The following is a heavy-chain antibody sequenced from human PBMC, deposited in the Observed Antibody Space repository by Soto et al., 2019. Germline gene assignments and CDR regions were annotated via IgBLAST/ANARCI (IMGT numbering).Heavy chain of an antibody. CDR2: IYHTVNT. V-gene: IGHV4-59*11. CDR3: ARLQYTAATALHI. CDR1: GVSIGSHF. D-gene: IGHD2-2*02. Sequence: SETLSLTCSVSGVSIGSHFWSWIRQAPGKGPELVGYIYHTVNTNYNPALKSRVTISMDTSENQLYLQLSSVTAADTAVYYCARLQYTAATALHICGQGTMVTV. J-gene: IGHJ3*02.